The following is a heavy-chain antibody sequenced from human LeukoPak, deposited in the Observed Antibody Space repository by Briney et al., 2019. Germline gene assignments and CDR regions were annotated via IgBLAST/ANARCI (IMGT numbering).Heavy chain of an antibody. CDR3: ARVSGYSYGSFDY. Sequence: SETLSLTCAVYGGSFSGYYWSWIRQPPGKGLEWIGEINHSGSTNYNPSLKSRVTISVDTSKNQFSLKLSSVTAADTAVYYCARVSGYSYGSFDYWGLGTLVTVSS. V-gene: IGHV4-34*01. CDR2: INHSGST. D-gene: IGHD5-18*01. CDR1: GGSFSGYY. J-gene: IGHJ4*02.